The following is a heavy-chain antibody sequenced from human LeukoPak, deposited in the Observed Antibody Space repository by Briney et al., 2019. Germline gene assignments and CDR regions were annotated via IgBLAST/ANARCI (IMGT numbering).Heavy chain of an antibody. Sequence: PSETLSLTCTVAGGSISSYYWSWIRQPPGKGLAWIGYFYYSGSTNYNPSLKSRVTISVDTSKKQFSLKLSAVTAADTAVYYCARCGYSYGSIYYVDYWGQGTLVTASS. V-gene: IGHV4-59*01. D-gene: IGHD5-18*01. CDR3: ARCGYSYGSIYYVDY. J-gene: IGHJ4*02. CDR1: GGSISSYY. CDR2: FYYSGST.